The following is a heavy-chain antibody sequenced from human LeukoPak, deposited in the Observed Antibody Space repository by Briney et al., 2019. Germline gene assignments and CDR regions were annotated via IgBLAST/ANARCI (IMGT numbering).Heavy chain of an antibody. J-gene: IGHJ6*03. D-gene: IGHD6-19*01. V-gene: IGHV4-59*01. CDR1: GFTISSYY. CDR3: ARDLRGITVAGPKNYYYMDV. CDR2: IYDTGST. Sequence: SGTLSLTCTASGFTISSYYWSWIRQPPGKGLEWIAYIYDTGSTNYDPSLKSRVTISVDASKNQFSLKLSSVTAADTAVYYCARDLRGITVAGPKNYYYMDVWGKGTTVTVSS.